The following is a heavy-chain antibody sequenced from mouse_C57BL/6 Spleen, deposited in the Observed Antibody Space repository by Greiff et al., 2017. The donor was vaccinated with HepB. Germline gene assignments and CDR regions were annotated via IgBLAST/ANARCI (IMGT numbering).Heavy chain of an antibody. Sequence: VKVVESGAELVRPGTSVKVSCKASGYAFTNYLIEWVKQRPGQGLEWIGVINPGSGGTNYNEKFKGKATLTADKSSSTAYMQLSSLTSEDSAVYFCARPQNYYYAMDYWGQGTSVTVSS. J-gene: IGHJ4*01. CDR2: INPGSGGT. CDR1: GYAFTNYL. V-gene: IGHV1-54*01. CDR3: ARPQNYYYAMDY.